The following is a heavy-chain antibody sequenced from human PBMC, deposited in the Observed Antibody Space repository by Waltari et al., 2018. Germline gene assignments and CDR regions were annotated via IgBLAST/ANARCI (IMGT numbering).Heavy chain of an antibody. Sequence: QVQLVQSGAEVKKPGSSVKVACKASGGTFSSYALSWVRQAPGQGLEWMGGIIPIFGTANYAQKFQGRVTITADESTSTAYMELSSLRSEDTAVYYCARDGPRDYGSGSYYNPFDYWGQGTLVTVSS. CDR2: IIPIFGTA. CDR1: GGTFSSYA. D-gene: IGHD3-10*01. J-gene: IGHJ4*02. V-gene: IGHV1-69*01. CDR3: ARDGPRDYGSGSYYNPFDY.